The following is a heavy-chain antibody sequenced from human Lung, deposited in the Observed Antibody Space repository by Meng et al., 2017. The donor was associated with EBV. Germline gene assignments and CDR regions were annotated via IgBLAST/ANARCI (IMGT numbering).Heavy chain of an antibody. J-gene: IGHJ5*02. CDR3: ATTTVRGVNWIDP. D-gene: IGHD3-10*01. Sequence: QVPLQESCPGLVKPSQTLSLTCTVSGSSISSKNYYWSWIRQHPGKGLEWIGYIYYSGSTYYNPSLKSRVTISVDTSKNQFSLNLTFVTAADTAVYYCATTTVRGVNWIDPWGQGTLVTVSS. CDR1: GSSISSKNYY. CDR2: IYYSGST. V-gene: IGHV4-31*03.